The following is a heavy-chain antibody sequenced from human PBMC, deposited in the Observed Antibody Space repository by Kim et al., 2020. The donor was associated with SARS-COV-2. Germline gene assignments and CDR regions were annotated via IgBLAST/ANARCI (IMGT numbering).Heavy chain of an antibody. J-gene: IGHJ4*02. D-gene: IGHD3-22*01. CDR3: ARGYYYDSPDY. V-gene: IGHV7-4-1*02. CDR2: P. Sequence: PTYAKGFTGRFVFSLDTSVSTAYLQISSLKAEDTAVYYCARGYYYDSPDYWGQGTLVTVSS.